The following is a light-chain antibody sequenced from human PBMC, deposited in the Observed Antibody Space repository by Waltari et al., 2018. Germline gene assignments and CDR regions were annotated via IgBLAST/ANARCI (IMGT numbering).Light chain of an antibody. V-gene: IGLV2-14*03. CDR3: SSFTTSSTLL. CDR2: DVS. CDR1: SSDVGDFNS. J-gene: IGLJ2*01. Sequence: QSALTQPASVSASPGESITISCTATSSDVGDFNSVSWYQQHPGKAPKFMIYDVSNRPSGVSHRFSGCKSGNTASLTISGLQAEDEAVYYCSSFTTSSTLLFGGGTKLTVL.